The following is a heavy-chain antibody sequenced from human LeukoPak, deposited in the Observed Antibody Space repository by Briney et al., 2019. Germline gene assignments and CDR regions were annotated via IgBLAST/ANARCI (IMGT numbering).Heavy chain of an antibody. CDR1: GFTFDDYA. CDR2: ISGDGVST. Sequence: PGGSLILPCAASGFTFDDYAMHWVRQAPGKGLEWVSLISGDGVSTYYADSVKGRFTISRDNSKNSLYLQMNSLRTEDTALYYCAKDQIQLWSFDYWGQGTLVTVSSGMDVWGQGTTVTVSS. V-gene: IGHV3-43*02. D-gene: IGHD5-18*01. CDR3: AKDQIQLWSFDYWGQGTLVTVSSGMDV. J-gene: IGHJ6*02.